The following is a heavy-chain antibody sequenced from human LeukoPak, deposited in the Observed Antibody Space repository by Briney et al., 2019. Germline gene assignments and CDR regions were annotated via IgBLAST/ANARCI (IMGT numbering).Heavy chain of an antibody. CDR2: INPNSGGT. CDR3: ARGLRGSYHNDY. J-gene: IGHJ4*02. CDR1: GYTFTGYY. D-gene: IGHD1-26*01. Sequence: GASVKVSCKASGYTFTGYYMHWVRQAPGQGLEWMGWINPNSGGTNYAQKFQGRVTITRNTSISTAYMELSSLRSEDTAVYYCARGLRGSYHNDYWGQGTLVTVSS. V-gene: IGHV1-2*02.